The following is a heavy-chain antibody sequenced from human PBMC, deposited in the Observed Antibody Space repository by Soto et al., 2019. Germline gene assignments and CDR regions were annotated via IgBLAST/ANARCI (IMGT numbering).Heavy chain of an antibody. CDR2: FSAYNGNP. V-gene: IGHV1-18*01. CDR1: GSPFTTFG. CDR3: ARGGTASDY. Sequence: VQLVQSGAAVRKPGASVKVSCKASGSPFTTFGIRWVRPAPGQGLAWMGWFSAYNGNPNYAQNFQGRGTMTTDTTTSTAYREPRSLRSDDTAAYYCARGGTASDYGGQGTLVTDAS. D-gene: IGHD3-16*01. J-gene: IGHJ4*02.